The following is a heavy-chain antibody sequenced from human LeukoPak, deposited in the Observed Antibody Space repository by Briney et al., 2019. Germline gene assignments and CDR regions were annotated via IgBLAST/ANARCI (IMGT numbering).Heavy chain of an antibody. CDR1: GYTFTGYY. J-gene: IGHJ6*03. D-gene: IGHD6-13*01. CDR2: INPNSGGT. CDR3: ARGGRSSSWHPLYYYYYMDV. Sequence: ASVKVSCKASGYTFTGYYMHWVRQAPGQGLEWMGWINPNSGGTNYAQKFQGRVTMTRDTSISTAYMELSRLRSDDTAVYYCARGGRSSSWHPLYYYYYMDVWGKGTTVTISS. V-gene: IGHV1-2*02.